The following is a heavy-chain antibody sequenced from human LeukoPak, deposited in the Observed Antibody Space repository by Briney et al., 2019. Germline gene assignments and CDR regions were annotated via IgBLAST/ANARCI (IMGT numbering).Heavy chain of an antibody. CDR1: GFTFSSYA. CDR3: AKSMAGSSGWYEGVFDY. Sequence: PGGSLRLSCAASGFTFSSYAMSRVRQAPGKGLEWVSAISGSGGSTYYADSVKGRFTISRDNSKNTLYLQMNSLRAEDTAVYYCAKSMAGSSGWYEGVFDYWGQGTLVTVSS. CDR2: ISGSGGST. J-gene: IGHJ4*02. V-gene: IGHV3-23*01. D-gene: IGHD6-19*01.